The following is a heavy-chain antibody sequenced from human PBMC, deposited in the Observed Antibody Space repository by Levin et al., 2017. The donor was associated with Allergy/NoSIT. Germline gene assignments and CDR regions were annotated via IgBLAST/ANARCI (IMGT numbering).Heavy chain of an antibody. Sequence: SETLSLTCTVSGGSISSTSYYWGWIRQPPGKGLEWIGNIYYSGSTYYNPSLKSRVTISIDTSKNQFSLRLSSVTAADTAVYYCARDEIVVAANGFDIWGQGTMVTVSS. V-gene: IGHV4-39*07. CDR2: IYYSGST. CDR1: GGSISSTSYY. D-gene: IGHD6-19*01. J-gene: IGHJ3*02. CDR3: ARDEIVVAANGFDI.